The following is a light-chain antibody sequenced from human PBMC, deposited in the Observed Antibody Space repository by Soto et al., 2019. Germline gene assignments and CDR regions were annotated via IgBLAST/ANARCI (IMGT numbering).Light chain of an antibody. V-gene: IGKV1-27*01. CDR2: AAS. J-gene: IGKJ1*01. CDR1: QGISDY. CDR3: QKYNTAPAWT. Sequence: EIQMTHSLASLAESIGDRVTITCLASQGISDYLAWYQQKPGKVPKLLIFAASTLQSGVPSRFSGSGSGTEFTLTISSLQPEDVATYYCQKYNTAPAWTFGQGTKV.